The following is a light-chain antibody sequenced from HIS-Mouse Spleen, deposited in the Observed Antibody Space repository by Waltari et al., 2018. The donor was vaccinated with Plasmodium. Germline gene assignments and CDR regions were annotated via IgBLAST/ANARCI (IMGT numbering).Light chain of an antibody. CDR2: DAS. Sequence: DIQMTQSPSSLSASVGDRVTITCQASHDISNYLNWYQQKPGKAPKLLIYDASNLETGVPSRFSGSGSGTDFTFTISSLQLEDIATYYCQQYDNLPYTFGQGTKLEIK. J-gene: IGKJ2*01. CDR1: HDISNY. CDR3: QQYDNLPYT. V-gene: IGKV1-33*01.